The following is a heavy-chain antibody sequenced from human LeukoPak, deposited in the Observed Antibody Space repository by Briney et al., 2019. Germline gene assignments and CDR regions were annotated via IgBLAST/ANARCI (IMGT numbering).Heavy chain of an antibody. V-gene: IGHV1-3*01. CDR3: ARSLMGFRSGPYYYYGMDV. D-gene: IGHD3-3*01. Sequence: ASVKVSCKASGYTFTSYAMHWVRQAPGQRLEWMGWINAGNGNTKYSQKFQGRVTITRDTSASTAYMELSSLRSEDTAVYYCARSLMGFRSGPYYYYGMDVWGQGTTVTVSS. J-gene: IGHJ6*02. CDR1: GYTFTSYA. CDR2: INAGNGNT.